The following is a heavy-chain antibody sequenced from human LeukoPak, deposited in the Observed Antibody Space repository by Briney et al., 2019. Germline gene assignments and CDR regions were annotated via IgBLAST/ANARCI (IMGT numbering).Heavy chain of an antibody. D-gene: IGHD3-10*01. V-gene: IGHV4-39*01. CDR3: ARLCMVRGVIAPIGYYFDY. CDR1: GGSISSSSYY. CDR2: IYYSGST. J-gene: IGHJ4*02. Sequence: SETLSLTGTGSGGSISSSSYYWGWIRQPPGKGLEWIGSIYYSGSTYYNPSLKSRVTISVDTSKNQFSLKLSSVTAADTAVYYCARLCMVRGVIAPIGYYFDYWGQGTLVTVSS.